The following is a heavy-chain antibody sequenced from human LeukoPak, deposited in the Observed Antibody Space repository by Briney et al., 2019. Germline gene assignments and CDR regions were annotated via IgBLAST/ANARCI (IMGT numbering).Heavy chain of an antibody. J-gene: IGHJ4*02. V-gene: IGHV3-74*01. D-gene: IGHD1-1*01. CDR1: GFTFSSYW. CDR2: INSDGSST. Sequence: GGSLRLSCAASGFTFSSYWMHWVRHAPGKGLVWVSRINSDGSSTSYADSVKGRFTISRDNAKNTLYLQMNSLRAEDTAVYYXXXXXXNXNQNXWGQGTLVTXSS. CDR3: XXXXXNXNQNX.